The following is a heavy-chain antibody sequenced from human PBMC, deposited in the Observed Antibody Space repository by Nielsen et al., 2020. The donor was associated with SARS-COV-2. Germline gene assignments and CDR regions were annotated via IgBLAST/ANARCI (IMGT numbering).Heavy chain of an antibody. Sequence: LSLTCAASGFAFTNAWMSWVRQAPGKGLEWVGRIKSNTDGGATDYAAPVKGRFVVSRDDSKNTLSLQMNSLKTEDTAVYYCTTDPNLQSAGHLFDYWGQGTLVTVSS. CDR1: GFAFTNAW. J-gene: IGHJ4*02. CDR2: IKSNTDGGAT. V-gene: IGHV3-15*01. CDR3: TTDPNLQSAGHLFDY. D-gene: IGHD2-8*01.